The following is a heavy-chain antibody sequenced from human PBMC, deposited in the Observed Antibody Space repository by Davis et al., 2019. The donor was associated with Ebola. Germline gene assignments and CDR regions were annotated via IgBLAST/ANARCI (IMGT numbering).Heavy chain of an antibody. CDR2: FDPEDGET. CDR1: SYTLTELS. V-gene: IGHV1-24*01. CDR3: ATGGSTSDH. Sequence: ASAQVSCKVSSYTLTELSMLWVRQAPGKGLEWMGGFDPEDGETIYAQKFQGRVTMTEDTSTDTAYMELSSLRSEDTAVYYCATGGSTSDHWGQGTLVTVSS. D-gene: IGHD2-2*01. J-gene: IGHJ4*02.